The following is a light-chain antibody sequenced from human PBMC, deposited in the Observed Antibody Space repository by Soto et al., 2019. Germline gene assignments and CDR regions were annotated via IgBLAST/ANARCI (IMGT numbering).Light chain of an antibody. J-gene: IGKJ5*01. V-gene: IGKV4-1*01. CDR1: QSVLYTSNNKNY. CDR2: WAS. CDR3: QQYYSTPIT. Sequence: DIVMTQSPDSPAVSLGERSTLNCKSSQSVLYTSNNKNYLAWYRQKPGQPPKLLIYWASTRESGVPDRFSGSGSGTDFTLTISSLQAEDVAVYYCQQYYSTPITFGQGTRLEIK.